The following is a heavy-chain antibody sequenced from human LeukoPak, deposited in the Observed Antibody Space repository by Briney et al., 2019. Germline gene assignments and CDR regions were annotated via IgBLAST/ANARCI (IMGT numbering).Heavy chain of an antibody. J-gene: IGHJ6*02. CDR1: GFTFDDYA. D-gene: IGHD3-22*01. CDR3: AKELIKRITMIVVVPLGNYGMDV. Sequence: GGSLRLSCAASGFTFDDYAMHWVRQAPGKGLEWVSGISWNSGSIGYADSVKGRFTVSRDNAKNSLYLQMNSLRAEDTALYYCAKELIKRITMIVVVPLGNYGMDVWGQGTTVTVSS. CDR2: ISWNSGSI. V-gene: IGHV3-9*01.